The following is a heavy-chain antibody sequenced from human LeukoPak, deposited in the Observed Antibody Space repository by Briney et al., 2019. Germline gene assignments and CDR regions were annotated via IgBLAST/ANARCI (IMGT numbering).Heavy chain of an antibody. D-gene: IGHD3-16*01. CDR2: IYYSGST. Sequence: SETLSLACTVSGGSISSSSYYWGWIRQPPGKGLEWIANIYYSGSTYYIPSLKSRVIISLDTSKNQFSLKLSSVTAADTAVYYCARVLGYLDYWGQGTLVTVSS. CDR1: GGSISSSSYY. J-gene: IGHJ4*02. CDR3: ARVLGYLDY. V-gene: IGHV4-39*07.